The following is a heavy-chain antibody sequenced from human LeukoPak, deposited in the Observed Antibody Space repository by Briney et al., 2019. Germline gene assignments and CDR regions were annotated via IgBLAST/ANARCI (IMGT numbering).Heavy chain of an antibody. D-gene: IGHD1-26*01. CDR1: GGSISSYY. J-gene: IGHJ4*02. CDR3: ARDLMGGGATTL. CDR2: IYYSGST. V-gene: IGHV4-59*01. Sequence: SETLSLTCTVSGGSISSYYWSWTRQPPGKGLEWIGYIYYSGSTNYNPSLKSRVTISVDTSKNQFSLKLSSVTAADTAVYYCARDLMGGGATTLWGQGTLVTVSS.